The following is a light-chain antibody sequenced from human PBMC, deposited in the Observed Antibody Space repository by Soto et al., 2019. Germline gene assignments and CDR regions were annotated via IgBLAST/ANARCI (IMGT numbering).Light chain of an antibody. CDR3: QQRSNWPLT. J-gene: IGKJ4*01. Sequence: EIVLTQSPATLSLSPGERATLSCRASQSVSSSLAWYQQKPGQAPRLLIYDASNRATGIPARFSGSGSGTDFTLNITRLEPEDFAVYYCQQRSNWPLTFGGGTKVEIK. CDR1: QSVSSS. CDR2: DAS. V-gene: IGKV3-11*01.